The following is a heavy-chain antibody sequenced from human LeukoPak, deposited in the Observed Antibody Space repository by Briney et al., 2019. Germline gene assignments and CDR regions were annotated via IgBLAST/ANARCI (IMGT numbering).Heavy chain of an antibody. J-gene: IGHJ4*02. CDR3: ARIKWAVVND. CDR2: INPNSGDT. CDR1: GYTFTSYG. Sequence: ASVKVSRKASGYTFTSYGISWVRQAPGQGLEWLGWINPNSGDTSYAQNFRGRVTMTRDTSINTAYMELSSLRSDDTAVYYCARIKWAVVNDWGQGTLVTVSS. V-gene: IGHV1-2*02. D-gene: IGHD5-12*01.